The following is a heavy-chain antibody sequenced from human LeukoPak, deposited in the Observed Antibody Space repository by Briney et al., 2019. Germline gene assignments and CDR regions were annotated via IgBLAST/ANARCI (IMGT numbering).Heavy chain of an antibody. D-gene: IGHD3-10*01. J-gene: IGHJ4*02. CDR3: ARGITMVRESMGYFDY. CDR1: GYSISSGYY. CDR2: IYHSGST. V-gene: IGHV4-38-2*01. Sequence: SETLSLTCAVSGYSISSGYYWGRIRQPPGKGLEWIGSIYHSGSTYYNPSLKSRVTISLDTSKNQFSLNLSSVTAADTAVYYCARGITMVRESMGYFDYWGQGTLVTVSS.